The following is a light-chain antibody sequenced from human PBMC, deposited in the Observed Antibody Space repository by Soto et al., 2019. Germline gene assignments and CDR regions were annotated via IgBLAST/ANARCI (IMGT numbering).Light chain of an antibody. J-gene: IGKJ3*01. CDR3: QKYTSAPFT. V-gene: IGKV1-27*01. CDR1: QGIDTY. CDR2: AAS. Sequence: DIQMTQSPSSLSASVGDRVTITCRASQGIDTYLAWYQQKPGQVPKLLIYAASTLQSGVPSRFSGSGSGTDFTLTISSLQSEDVATYFCQKYTSAPFTLGPGTKVDIK.